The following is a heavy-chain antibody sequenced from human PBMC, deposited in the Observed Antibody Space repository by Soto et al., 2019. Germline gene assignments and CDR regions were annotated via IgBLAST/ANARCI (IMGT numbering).Heavy chain of an antibody. CDR2: IIPIFGTA. CDR3: AGPPELTRIYYYYGMDV. Sequence: QVQLVQSGAEVKKPGSSVKVSCKASGGTFSSYAISWVRQAPGQGLEWMGGIIPIFGTANYAQKFQGRVTITADESTSXXYMELSSLRSEDTAVYYCAGPPELTRIYYYYGMDVWGQGPTVTVSS. CDR1: GGTFSSYA. V-gene: IGHV1-69*12. J-gene: IGHJ6*02. D-gene: IGHD1-7*01.